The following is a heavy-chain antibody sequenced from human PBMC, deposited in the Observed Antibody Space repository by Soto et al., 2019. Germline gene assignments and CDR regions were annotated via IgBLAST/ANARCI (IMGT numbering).Heavy chain of an antibody. CDR1: GYTFTSCY. CDR3: ARDRQGWWELLNYYYGMDV. V-gene: IGHV1-46*03. CDR2: INPSGGST. J-gene: IGHJ6*02. Sequence: SVKVSCKASGYTFTSCYMHWVRQAPGQGLEWMGIINPSGGSTSYAQKFQGRVTMTRDTSTSTVYMELSSLRSEDTAVYYCARDRQGWWELLNYYYGMDVWGQGTTVIVSS. D-gene: IGHD1-26*01.